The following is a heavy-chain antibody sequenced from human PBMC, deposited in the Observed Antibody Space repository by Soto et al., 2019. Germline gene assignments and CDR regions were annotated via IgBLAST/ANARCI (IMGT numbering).Heavy chain of an antibody. J-gene: IGHJ5*02. CDR1: GGSISSYY. D-gene: IGHD6-19*01. Sequence: SETLSLTCTVSGGSISSYYWSWIRQSPGRGLEWIGYIYFTGNTNYNPSLKSRVTISVDTSNNQFSLKLSSVTSADTAVYYCARDRGDSGWYSWFDPWGQGTLVTVSS. V-gene: IGHV4-59*01. CDR3: ARDRGDSGWYSWFDP. CDR2: IYFTGNT.